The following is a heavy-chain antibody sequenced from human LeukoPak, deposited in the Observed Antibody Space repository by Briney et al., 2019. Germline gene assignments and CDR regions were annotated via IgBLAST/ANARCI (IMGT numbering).Heavy chain of an antibody. CDR3: ARDDGERVVVTAIRDYYGMDV. CDR1: GYTFTSYY. Sequence: GASVKVSCKSSGYTFTSYYMRWVRQAPGQGLEWMGIINPSGGSTSYAQKFQGRVTMTTDTSTSTAYMELRSLRSDDTAVYYCARDDGERVVVTAIRDYYGMDVWGQGTTVTVSS. V-gene: IGHV1-46*01. CDR2: INPSGGST. D-gene: IGHD2-21*02. J-gene: IGHJ6*02.